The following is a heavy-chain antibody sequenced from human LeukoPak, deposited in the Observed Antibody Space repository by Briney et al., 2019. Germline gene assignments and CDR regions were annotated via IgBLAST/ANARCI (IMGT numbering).Heavy chain of an antibody. CDR3: ARDQVGAPPIDY. CDR1: GFTFRNHW. D-gene: IGHD1-26*01. Sequence: GGSLRLSCAAPGFTFRNHWMHWVRQSPEKGLVWLASISGDGGNLGYADSVKGRFTISRDNVKNTLYLHMNSLRVEDPAVYYCARDQVGAPPIDYWGQGAPVTVSS. V-gene: IGHV3-74*01. J-gene: IGHJ4*02. CDR2: ISGDGGNL.